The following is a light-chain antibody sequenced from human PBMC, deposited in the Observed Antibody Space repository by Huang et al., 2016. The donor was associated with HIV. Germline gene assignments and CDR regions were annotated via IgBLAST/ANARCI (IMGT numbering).Light chain of an antibody. V-gene: IGKV3-15*01. CDR2: GAS. Sequence: EIMMTQSPVTLSPSPGESATLSCRASQSVGGNLAWYQQTPGQPPRLLVYGASSRAPGIPARFSGSESGTEFTLTISSLQSEDFAVYYCQQYNNWPPYTFGQGTKLDIK. CDR1: QSVGGN. J-gene: IGKJ2*01. CDR3: QQYNNWPPYT.